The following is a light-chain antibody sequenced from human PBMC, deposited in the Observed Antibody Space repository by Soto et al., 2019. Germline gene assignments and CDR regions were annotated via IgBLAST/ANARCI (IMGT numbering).Light chain of an antibody. V-gene: IGLV2-8*01. Sequence: QSALPQPPSASGSPGRSVALSCTGTSSDVCGYNYFSRYQHYPCKAPKLMIYEVNKRPSGVPDRFSGSKCGNPASLTVSGLQAEDEANDYCSSYAGSSNVFGTGTKVSVL. CDR1: SSDVCGYNY. J-gene: IGLJ1*01. CDR2: EVN. CDR3: SSYAGSSNV.